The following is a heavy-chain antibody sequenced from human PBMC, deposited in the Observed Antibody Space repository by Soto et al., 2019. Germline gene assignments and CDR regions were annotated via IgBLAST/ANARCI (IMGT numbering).Heavy chain of an antibody. CDR1: GFTFSSYS. J-gene: IGHJ6*03. CDR2: ISSSSSTI. Sequence: AVGSLRLPCAASGFTFSSYSMNWVRQAPGKGLEWVSYISSSSSTIYYADSVKGRFTISRDNAKNSLYLQMNSLRAEDTAVYYCARVDITGTTDDTHGPFNYMDVWGKGTTVTVSS. D-gene: IGHD1-7*01. V-gene: IGHV3-48*01. CDR3: ARVDITGTTDDTHGPFNYMDV.